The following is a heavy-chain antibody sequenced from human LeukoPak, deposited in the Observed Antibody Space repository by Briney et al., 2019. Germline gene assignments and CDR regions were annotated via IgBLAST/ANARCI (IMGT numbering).Heavy chain of an antibody. Sequence: SETLSLTCTVSGGSISSSSYYWGWIRQPPGKGLEWIGSIYYSGSTYYNPSLKSRVTISVDTSKNQFSLKLSSVTAADTAVYYCARHLVPGCQQLVPLNWFDPWGQGTLVTVSS. CDR3: ARHLVPGCQQLVPLNWFDP. D-gene: IGHD6-13*01. CDR2: IYYSGST. V-gene: IGHV4-39*01. CDR1: GGSISSSSYY. J-gene: IGHJ5*02.